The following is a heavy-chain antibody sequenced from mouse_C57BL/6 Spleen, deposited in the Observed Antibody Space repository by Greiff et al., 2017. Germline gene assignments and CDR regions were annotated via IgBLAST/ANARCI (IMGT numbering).Heavy chain of an antibody. CDR1: GFTFSDYG. D-gene: IGHD1-1*01. CDR3: ARPSTYYYGSSYFWYFDV. V-gene: IGHV5-17*01. Sequence: EVMLVESGGGLVKPGGSLKLSCAASGFTFSDYGMHWVRQAPEKGLEWVAYISSGSSTIYYADTVKGRFTISRDNAKNTLFLQMTSLRSEDTAMYYCARPSTYYYGSSYFWYFDVWGTGTTVTVSS. J-gene: IGHJ1*03. CDR2: ISSGSSTI.